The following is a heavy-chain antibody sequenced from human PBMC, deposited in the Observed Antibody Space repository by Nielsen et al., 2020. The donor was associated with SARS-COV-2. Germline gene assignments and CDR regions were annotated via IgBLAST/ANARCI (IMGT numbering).Heavy chain of an antibody. V-gene: IGHV3-23*03. J-gene: IGHJ4*02. CDR3: AKGGDYGDYYFDY. CDR1: GFTFNNYA. Sequence: GSLRLSCAASGFTFNNYAMSWVRQAPGKGLEWVSVIFSGGSTTYYAESVKGRFTISRDNSWDTLYLRMRDLTAEDTAVYYCAKGGDYGDYYFDYWGQGTVVTVSS. CDR2: IFSGGSTT. D-gene: IGHD4-17*01.